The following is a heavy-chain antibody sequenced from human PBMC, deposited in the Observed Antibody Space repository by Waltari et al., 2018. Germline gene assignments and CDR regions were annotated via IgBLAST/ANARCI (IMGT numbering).Heavy chain of an antibody. Sequence: QVQLQESGPGLVKPSETLSLTCAVSGYSISSGYYWIRQPPGKGLAWIGSIYHSGRTYYNPSLKSRVTISVDTSKNQFSLKLSSVTAADTAVYYCARHYDFWSGLFDYWGQGTLVTVSS. CDR2: IYHSGRT. D-gene: IGHD3-3*01. V-gene: IGHV4-38-2*01. CDR1: GYSISSGYY. CDR3: ARHYDFWSGLFDY. J-gene: IGHJ4*02.